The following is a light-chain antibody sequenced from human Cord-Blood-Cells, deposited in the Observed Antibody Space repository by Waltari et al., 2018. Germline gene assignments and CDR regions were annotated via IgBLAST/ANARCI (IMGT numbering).Light chain of an antibody. V-gene: IGKV3-11*01. Sequence: DIVLTQSPATLSLSPGERATLSCRASQSVSSYLAWYQQKPGQARRLLIYDASNRATGIPARFSGSGSGTDFTLTISSLEPEDFAVYYCQQRSNWPPYTFGQGTKLEIK. CDR1: QSVSSY. CDR3: QQRSNWPPYT. J-gene: IGKJ2*01. CDR2: DAS.